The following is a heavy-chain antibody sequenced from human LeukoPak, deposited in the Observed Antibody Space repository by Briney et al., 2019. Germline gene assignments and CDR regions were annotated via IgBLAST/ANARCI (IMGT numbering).Heavy chain of an antibody. CDR1: GGSISSYY. V-gene: IGHV4-59*01. D-gene: IGHD5-18*01. J-gene: IGHJ4*02. CDR2: IYYSGST. CDR3: ARAGLPSGYSYGPKAYYFDY. Sequence: SETLSLTCTVSGGSISSYYWSWIRQPPGKGLEWIGYIYYSGSTNYNPSLKSRVTISVDTSKNQFSLKLSSVTAADTAVYYCARAGLPSGYSYGPKAYYFDYWGQGTLVTVSS.